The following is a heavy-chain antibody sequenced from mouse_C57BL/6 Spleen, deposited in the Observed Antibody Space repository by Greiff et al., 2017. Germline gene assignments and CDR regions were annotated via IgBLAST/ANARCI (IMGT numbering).Heavy chain of an antibody. CDR1: GYTFTSYW. V-gene: IGHV1-64*01. CDR3: AIDDYDGGELFDY. Sequence: VQLQQPGAELVKPGASVKLSCKASGYTFTSYWMHWVKQRPGQGLEWIGMIHPNSGSTNYNEKFKSKATLTVDKSSSTAYMQLSSLTSEDSAVYYCAIDDYDGGELFDYWGQGTTLTVSS. D-gene: IGHD2-4*01. CDR2: IHPNSGST. J-gene: IGHJ2*01.